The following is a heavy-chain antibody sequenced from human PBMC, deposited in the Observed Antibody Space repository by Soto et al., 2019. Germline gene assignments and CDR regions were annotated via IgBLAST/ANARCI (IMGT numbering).Heavy chain of an antibody. J-gene: IGHJ1*01. CDR1: GFTFSNYG. CDR2: IWYDGSNK. CDR3: ARDGVGYYDSSGYSASFQH. Sequence: QVQLVESGGGVVQPGRSLRLSCAASGFTFSNYGMHWVRQAPGKGLEWVAVIWYDGSNKYYADSVKGRFTISRDNSKNPLYLQMNSLRAEDTAVYYCARDGVGYYDSSGYSASFQHWGQGTLVTVSS. V-gene: IGHV3-33*01. D-gene: IGHD3-22*01.